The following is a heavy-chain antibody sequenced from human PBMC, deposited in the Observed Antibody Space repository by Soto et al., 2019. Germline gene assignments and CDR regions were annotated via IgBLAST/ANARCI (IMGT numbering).Heavy chain of an antibody. CDR3: ARGDGYIFDY. CDR1: GYTFISYD. J-gene: IGHJ4*02. V-gene: IGHV1-8*01. CDR2: MNPNTGDT. D-gene: IGHD5-12*01. Sequence: QVQLVQSGAEVKKPGASVKVSCKASGYTFISYDINWVRQATGQGLEWMGWMNPNTGDTGYAQKFQGRVTMTRNTCINTANLELSSLRSDHTAVHFCARGDGYIFDYWGQGTLVTVSS.